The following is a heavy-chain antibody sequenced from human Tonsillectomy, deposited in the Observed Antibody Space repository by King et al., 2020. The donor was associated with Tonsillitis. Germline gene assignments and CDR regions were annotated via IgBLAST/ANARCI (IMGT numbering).Heavy chain of an antibody. V-gene: IGHV3-33*05. CDR2: LSYDGFHK. J-gene: IGHJ6*02. Sequence: VQLVESGGGVVQPGRSLKLSCTGAGFTFYKHAIHWVRQAPGKGLEWVAVLSYDGFHKYYADSVKGRFTISRDNSQNTVFLQMDSLRAEETAIYYCARDPEEYSYGTRGYYAMDVWGQGTTVTVSS. D-gene: IGHD2/OR15-2a*01. CDR3: ARDPEEYSYGTRGYYAMDV. CDR1: GFTFYKHA.